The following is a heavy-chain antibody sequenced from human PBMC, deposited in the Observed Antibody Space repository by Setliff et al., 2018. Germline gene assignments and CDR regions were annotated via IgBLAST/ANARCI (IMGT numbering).Heavy chain of an antibody. CDR2: IHYSGET. CDR1: GGSILSGNYF. J-gene: IGHJ6*03. Sequence: LSLTCTVSGGSILSGNYFWDWIRQPPGKGLEWIGSIHYSGETFHNPSLKSRVSIFVDTSQNQFFLRLNSLTAADTAVYYCARTSYELCGYYGNRCNHHMDVWGKGSPVAVSS. D-gene: IGHD3-3*01. V-gene: IGHV4-39*01. CDR3: ARTSYELCGYYGNRCNHHMDV.